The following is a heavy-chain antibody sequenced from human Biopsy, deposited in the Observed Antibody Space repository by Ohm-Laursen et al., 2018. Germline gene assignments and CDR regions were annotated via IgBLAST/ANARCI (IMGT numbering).Heavy chain of an antibody. J-gene: IGHJ4*02. Sequence: SLRLSCAASGFNFSAYGMRWFRQAPDKGLEWVALTWDDGSHQYYADSVKVRFTISRDNSKNSLYLHINTLRVEDTAVYYCVTDRLDDITKVRGIMTDWGQGTLGIVSS. CDR2: TWDDGSHQ. CDR1: GFNFSAYG. V-gene: IGHV3-33*01. D-gene: IGHD3-10*01. CDR3: VTDRLDDITKVRGIMTD.